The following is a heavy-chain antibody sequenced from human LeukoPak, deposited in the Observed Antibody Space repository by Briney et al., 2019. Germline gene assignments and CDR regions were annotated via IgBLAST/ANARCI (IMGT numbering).Heavy chain of an antibody. J-gene: IGHJ4*02. V-gene: IGHV3-33*01. D-gene: IGHD2/OR15-2a*01. CDR1: GFPFSSYA. Sequence: PGRSLRLSCAASGFPFSSYAMHCLRQAPGKGLEWVAVIWFDGGKIYYADSVKGRFTISRDNSKNTVYLQMNSLRVEDTAVYHCARDFTNIRGGGYFDNWGQGTLVTVSS. CDR3: ARDFTNIRGGGYFDN. CDR2: IWFDGGKI.